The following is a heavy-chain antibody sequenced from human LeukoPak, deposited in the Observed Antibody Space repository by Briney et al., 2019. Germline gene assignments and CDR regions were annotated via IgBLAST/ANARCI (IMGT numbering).Heavy chain of an antibody. CDR3: ARRYYSGSGSYPAHIDY. CDR1: GVSISGSNYY. Sequence: SETLSLTCTVSGVSISGSNYYWGWIRQPPGKGLEWIGSIYYSGSTYYNPSLKSRVTISVDTSKNQFSLKLSSVTAADTAVYYCARRYYSGSGSYPAHIDYWGQGTLVTVSS. D-gene: IGHD3-10*01. J-gene: IGHJ4*02. V-gene: IGHV4-39*01. CDR2: IYYSGST.